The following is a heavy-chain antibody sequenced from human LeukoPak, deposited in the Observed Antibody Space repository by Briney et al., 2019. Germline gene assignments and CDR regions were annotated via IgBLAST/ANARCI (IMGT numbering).Heavy chain of an antibody. J-gene: IGHJ6*03. CDR3: ARDGSGFYHYYYMDV. CDR1: GFTLNDYY. CDR2: ISTVSTYT. Sequence: GGSLRLSCAASGFTLNDYYMSWIRQAPGKGLEWVAHISTVSTYTHYTDSVKGRFTISRDNRKNLLYLQMSSLGAEDTAVYYCARDGSGFYHYYYMDVWGKGTTVTVSS. V-gene: IGHV3-11*06. D-gene: IGHD6-25*01.